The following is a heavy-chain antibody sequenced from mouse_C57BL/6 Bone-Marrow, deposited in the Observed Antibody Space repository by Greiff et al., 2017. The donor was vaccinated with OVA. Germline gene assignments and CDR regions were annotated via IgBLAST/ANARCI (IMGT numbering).Heavy chain of an antibody. CDR1: GYTFTSYW. D-gene: IGHD2-1*01. Sequence: QVQLQQPGAELVKPGASVKVSCKASGYTFTSYWMHWVKQRPGPGLEWIGRIHPSDSDTNYNQKFNGKATLTVDKSSSTAYMPLSSLTSEDSAVYYCAIAYGNYEDFDYWGQGTTLTVSS. CDR3: AIAYGNYEDFDY. V-gene: IGHV1-74*01. J-gene: IGHJ2*01. CDR2: IHPSDSDT.